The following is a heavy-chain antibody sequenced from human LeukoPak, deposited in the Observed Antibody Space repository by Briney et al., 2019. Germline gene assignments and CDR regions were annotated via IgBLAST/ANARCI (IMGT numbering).Heavy chain of an antibody. CDR3: ARDFPLVTWRAFDI. Sequence: GGSLRLSCAASGFTFSSYAMHWVRQAPGKGLEYVSAISSNGGSTYYANSVKGRFTISRDNSKNTLYLQMGSLRAEDMAVYYCARDFPLVTWRAFDIWGQGTMVTVSS. CDR1: GFTFSSYA. V-gene: IGHV3-64*01. CDR2: ISSNGGST. D-gene: IGHD5-18*01. J-gene: IGHJ3*02.